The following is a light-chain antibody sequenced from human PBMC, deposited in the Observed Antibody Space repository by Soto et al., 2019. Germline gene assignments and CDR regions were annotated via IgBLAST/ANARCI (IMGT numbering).Light chain of an antibody. CDR2: VNSDGSH. CDR1: SDYSSYA. V-gene: IGLV4-69*01. CDR3: QTWGAGNVG. Sequence: QSVLTQSPSASASLGASVKLTCTLSSDYSSYAIAWHQQQPEKGPRFLMKVNSDGSHNKGDGIPDRFSGSSSGAERYLSISSLQSDDEADYYCQTWGAGNVGFGGVTKLTVL. J-gene: IGLJ2*01.